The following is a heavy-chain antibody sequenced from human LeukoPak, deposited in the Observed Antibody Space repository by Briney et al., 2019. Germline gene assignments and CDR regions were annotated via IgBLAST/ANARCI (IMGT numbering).Heavy chain of an antibody. D-gene: IGHD4-17*01. V-gene: IGHV4-4*07. CDR1: GGSISSYY. CDR3: ARGVGSFGDDPWDALDI. J-gene: IGHJ3*02. Sequence: SETLSLTCTVSGGSISSYYWSWIRQPAGKGLEWIGRIHSTGSTNYNPSLKSRVTMSVDTSKKQFSLKLTSVTAADTAVYFCARGVGSFGDDPWDALDIWGQGTMVTVSS. CDR2: IHSTGST.